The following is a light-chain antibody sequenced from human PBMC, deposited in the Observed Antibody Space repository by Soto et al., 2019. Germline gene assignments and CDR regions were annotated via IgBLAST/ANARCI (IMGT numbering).Light chain of an antibody. CDR3: QQYYSYPLT. J-gene: IGKJ5*01. CDR2: AAS. CDR1: QGISSY. Sequence: AIRMTQSPSSFSASTGDRVTITCRASQGISSYLAWYQQKPGKAPKLLIYAASTLQSGVPSRFSGSGSGTDFTLNIRCLQSEDFATYYCQQYYSYPLTFGQGTRLEIK. V-gene: IGKV1-8*01.